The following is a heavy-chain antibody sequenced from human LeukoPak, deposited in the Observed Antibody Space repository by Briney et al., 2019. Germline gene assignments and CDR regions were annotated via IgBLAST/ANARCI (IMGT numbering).Heavy chain of an antibody. D-gene: IGHD3-3*01. CDR2: IDNDGNGI. Sequence: PGGSLRLSRAASGFMFSGYWMHWVRQGPEKGLELVSRIDNDGNGIIYADSVKGRFTTSRDNAKNTLYLQMSSLRVEDTAVYYCATGGGWEPSSGVVTHIDVWGKGTTVTVSS. J-gene: IGHJ6*03. CDR3: ATGGGWEPSSGVVTHIDV. V-gene: IGHV3-74*01. CDR1: GFMFSGYW.